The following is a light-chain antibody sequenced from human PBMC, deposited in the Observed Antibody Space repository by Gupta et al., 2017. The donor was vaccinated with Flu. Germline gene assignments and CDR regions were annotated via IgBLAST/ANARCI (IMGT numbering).Light chain of an antibody. CDR2: ENN. V-gene: IGLV1-51*02. CDR3: GTWESSLSAWV. CDR1: SSNIQNNY. J-gene: IGLJ3*02. Sequence: SSNIQNNYVSWYQQLPGTAHELLIYENNKRPSGIPDRFSGSKSDTSATLGITGLQTGDEADYYCGTWESSLSAWVFGGGTKLTVL.